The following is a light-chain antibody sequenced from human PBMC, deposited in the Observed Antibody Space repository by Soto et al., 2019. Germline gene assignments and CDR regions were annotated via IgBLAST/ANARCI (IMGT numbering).Light chain of an antibody. Sequence: QSVLTQPAPMSGSPGQSLTISCTGTSRDIGFYNYVSWYQQYPGNAPKLIIFDVSNRPSGVSGRFSGSKSGNTASLTISGLLPEDGADYYCSSYTTRSTYVFGSGTKVTVL. CDR1: SRDIGFYNY. V-gene: IGLV2-14*03. J-gene: IGLJ1*01. CDR2: DVS. CDR3: SSYTTRSTYV.